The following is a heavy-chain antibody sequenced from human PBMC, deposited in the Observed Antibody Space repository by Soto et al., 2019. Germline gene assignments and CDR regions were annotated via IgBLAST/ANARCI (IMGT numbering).Heavy chain of an antibody. CDR3: AKDKDSSGWSAFDI. CDR1: GFTFNDYA. Sequence: EVQLVESGGGLVQPGRSLRLSCAASGFTFNDYAMHWVRQAPGRGLEWVAGITWNPYSIAYADSVKGRFTISRDNAKRSMHLQMNNLRPDDTALYYCAKDKDSSGWSAFDIWGLGTRVTVSS. D-gene: IGHD6-19*01. J-gene: IGHJ3*02. CDR2: ITWNPYSI. V-gene: IGHV3-9*01.